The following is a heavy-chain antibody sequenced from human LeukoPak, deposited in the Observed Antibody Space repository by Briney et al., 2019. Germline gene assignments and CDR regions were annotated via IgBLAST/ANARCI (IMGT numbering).Heavy chain of an antibody. CDR1: GFTFSSYG. D-gene: IGHD6-6*01. CDR3: AREASYSSSSGVDY. CDR2: ISYDGSNK. Sequence: GGSLRLSCAASGFTFSSYGMHWVRQAPGKGLEWVAVISYDGSNKYYADSVKGRFTISRDNSKNTLYLQMNSLRAEDTAVYYCAREASYSSSSGVDYWGQGTLVTVSS. V-gene: IGHV3-30*03. J-gene: IGHJ4*02.